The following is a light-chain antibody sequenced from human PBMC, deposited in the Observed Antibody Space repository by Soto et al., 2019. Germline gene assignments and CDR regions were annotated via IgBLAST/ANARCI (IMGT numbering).Light chain of an antibody. Sequence: QPVLTQSSSASASLGSSVKLTCTLSSGHTTYIIAWHQQQPGKAPRYLMKLETSGSYNKGSGVPDRFSVSSSGADRYLTISNLQFEDEADYYCETWDINTHVVFGGGTKLTVL. CDR2: LETSGSY. CDR3: ETWDINTHVV. J-gene: IGLJ2*01. CDR1: SGHTTYI. V-gene: IGLV4-60*02.